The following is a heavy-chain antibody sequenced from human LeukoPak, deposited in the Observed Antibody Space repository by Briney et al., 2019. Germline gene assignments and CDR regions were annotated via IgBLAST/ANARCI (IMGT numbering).Heavy chain of an antibody. CDR1: GFTFSSYT. V-gene: IGHV3-23*01. CDR2: ITTGDGNT. D-gene: IGHD3-10*01. CDR3: TKSTMASGAADY. J-gene: IGHJ4*02. Sequence: GGSLRLSCTASGFTFSSYTMTWVRQAPGKGLKWVSTITTGDGNTYYADSVKGRFTISRDNSKNTLYLQMNNLRAEDTAVYYCTKSTMASGAADYWGQGTLVTASS.